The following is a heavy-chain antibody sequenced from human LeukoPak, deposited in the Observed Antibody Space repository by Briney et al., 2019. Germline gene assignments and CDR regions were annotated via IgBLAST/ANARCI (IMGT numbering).Heavy chain of an antibody. CDR2: ISSSSNYI. J-gene: IGHJ4*02. CDR3: AKDLGDSGYEYGPDY. D-gene: IGHD5-12*01. Sequence: GGSLRLSCAASGFTFSSYSMNWVRQAPGKGLEWVSSISSSSNYIYYADSVKGRFTISRDNAKNSLYLQMNSLRAEDTAVYYCAKDLGDSGYEYGPDYWGQGTLVTVSS. CDR1: GFTFSSYS. V-gene: IGHV3-21*01.